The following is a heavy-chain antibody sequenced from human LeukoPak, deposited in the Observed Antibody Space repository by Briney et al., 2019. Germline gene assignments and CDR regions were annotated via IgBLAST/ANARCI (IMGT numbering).Heavy chain of an antibody. CDR1: GFTFSNYA. J-gene: IGHJ4*02. CDR3: ARGLEYLLALGGVDY. V-gene: IGHV3-23*01. Sequence: RSGGSLRLSCAASGFTFSNYAMSWVRQAPGKGLEWVSGISGSGGSTYYADSVKGRFTISRDNAKNSLYLQMNSLRAEDTAVYYCARGLEYLLALGGVDYWGQGTLVTVSS. CDR2: ISGSGGST. D-gene: IGHD3-3*01.